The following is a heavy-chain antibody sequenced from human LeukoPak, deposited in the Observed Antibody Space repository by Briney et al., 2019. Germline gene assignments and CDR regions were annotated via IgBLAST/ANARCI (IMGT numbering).Heavy chain of an antibody. J-gene: IGHJ4*02. CDR2: ISGSGGST. CDR1: GFTFSSYA. CDR3: AKEIDIVVVPAAPFDY. D-gene: IGHD2-2*01. V-gene: IGHV3-23*01. Sequence: PGGSRRLSCAASGFTFSSYAMSWVRQAPGKGLEWVSAISGSGGSTYYADSVKGRFTISRDNSKNTLYLQMNSLRAEDTAVYYCAKEIDIVVVPAAPFDYWGQGTLVTVSS.